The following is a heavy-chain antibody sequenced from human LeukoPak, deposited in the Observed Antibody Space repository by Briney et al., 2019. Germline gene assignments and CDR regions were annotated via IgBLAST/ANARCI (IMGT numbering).Heavy chain of an antibody. V-gene: IGHV1-18*01. Sequence: ASVKVSCKASGYTFTSYGISWVRQAPGQGLEWTGWISAYNGNTNYAQKLQGRVTMTTDTSTSTAYMELRSLRSDDTAVYYGARDRGYGSGSPYFDYWGQGTLVTVSS. CDR3: ARDRGYGSGSPYFDY. D-gene: IGHD3-10*01. J-gene: IGHJ4*02. CDR2: ISAYNGNT. CDR1: GYTFTSYG.